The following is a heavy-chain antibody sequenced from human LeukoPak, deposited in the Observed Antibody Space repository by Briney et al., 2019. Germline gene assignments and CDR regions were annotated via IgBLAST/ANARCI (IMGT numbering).Heavy chain of an antibody. J-gene: IGHJ6*02. V-gene: IGHV4-34*01. CDR3: ARGPRWTPGKWGMDV. D-gene: IGHD5-24*01. CDR1: GGSFSGYY. CDR2: INHSGST. Sequence: SETLSLTCAVYGGSFSGYYWSWIRQPPGKGLEWIGEINHSGSTKYNPSLKSRVTISVDTSKNQFSLKLSSVTAADTAVYYCARGPRWTPGKWGMDVWGQGTTVTVSS.